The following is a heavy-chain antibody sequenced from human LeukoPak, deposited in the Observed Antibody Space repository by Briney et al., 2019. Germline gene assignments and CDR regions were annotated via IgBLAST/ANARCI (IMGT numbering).Heavy chain of an antibody. D-gene: IGHD6-13*01. CDR2: MYSSGTT. CDR3: ARDAASRATDY. CDR1: GFTVGSNY. V-gene: IGHV3-66*01. J-gene: IGHJ4*02. Sequence: GGSLRLSCAASGFTVGSNYMSWVRQAPGRGLEWVSVMYSSGTTHYADSVKGRFTISRDNSKNMLYLQMNSLRAEDTAVYYCARDAASRATDYWGQGTLVTVSS.